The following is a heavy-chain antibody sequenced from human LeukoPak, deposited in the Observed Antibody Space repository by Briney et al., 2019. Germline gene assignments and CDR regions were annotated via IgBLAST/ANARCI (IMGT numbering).Heavy chain of an antibody. CDR1: GASTSTNSYY. V-gene: IGHV4-39*01. CDR2: IYYTGST. D-gene: IGHD3-10*01. CDR3: SSVRRGFGESSKYYSYYYMDV. J-gene: IGHJ6*03. Sequence: SETLSLTCTVSGASTSTNSYYWGWIRQPPGKGLEWIGNIYYTGSTYYNPSLKSRVTISVDTSKNQFSLKLSAVTAADTAVYYCSSVRRGFGESSKYYSYYYMDVWGNGTTVTISS.